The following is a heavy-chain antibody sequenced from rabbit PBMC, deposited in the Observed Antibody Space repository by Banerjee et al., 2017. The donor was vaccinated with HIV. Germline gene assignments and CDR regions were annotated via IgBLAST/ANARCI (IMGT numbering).Heavy chain of an antibody. CDR2: ITYGGSA. CDR3: ARDLTGVIGWNFNL. Sequence: QEQLEESGGGLVKPEGSLTLSCTASGFSFSNKYVMCWVRQAPGKGLEWIGYITYGGSAYYASWVKGRFTISRDNAQNTVSLQLNSLTAADTASYFCARDLTGVIGWNFNLWGQGTLVTVS. D-gene: IGHD1-1*01. V-gene: IGHV1S45*01. J-gene: IGHJ4*01. CDR1: GFSFSNKYV.